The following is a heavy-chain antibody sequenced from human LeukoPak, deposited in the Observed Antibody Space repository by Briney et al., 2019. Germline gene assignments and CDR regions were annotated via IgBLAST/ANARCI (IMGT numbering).Heavy chain of an antibody. CDR1: GFSFSSYW. Sequence: PGGSLRLSCEGSGFSFSSYWMTWVRQLRGKGPEWVANIRQDESERYFADSVKGRFTISRDNAKKSVYLHMSSLRAEDTALYYCARLSAYYYGSYFYYYMDVWGKGTTVTVSS. D-gene: IGHD3-10*01. V-gene: IGHV3-7*01. J-gene: IGHJ6*03. CDR2: IRQDESER. CDR3: ARLSAYYYGSYFYYYMDV.